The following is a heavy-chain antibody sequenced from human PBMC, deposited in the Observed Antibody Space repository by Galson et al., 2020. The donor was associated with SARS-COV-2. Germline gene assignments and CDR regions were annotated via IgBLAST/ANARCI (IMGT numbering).Heavy chain of an antibody. CDR3: ARADAALRYFDWLYTDYGMDV. J-gene: IGHJ6*02. V-gene: IGHV4-34*01. D-gene: IGHD3-9*01. CDR1: GGSFSGYY. CDR2: INHSGST. Sequence: SETLSLTCAVYGGSFSGYYWSWIRQPPGKGLEWIGEINHSGSTNYNPSLKSRVTISVDTSKNQFSLKLSSVTAADTAVYYCARADAALRYFDWLYTDYGMDVWGQGTTVTVSS.